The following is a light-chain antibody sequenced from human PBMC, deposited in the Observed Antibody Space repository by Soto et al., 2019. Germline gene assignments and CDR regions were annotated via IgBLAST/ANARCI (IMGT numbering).Light chain of an antibody. V-gene: IGKV3-20*01. J-gene: IGKJ1*01. Sequence: EIVLTQSPGTLSLSPGERATLSCRASQSVSSTYLGWYQQTPGQAPRLLIYGASSRATGIPDRFSGSGSGTDFNLTIARLEPEDFAVYYCQLYGSSPPRTFGQGTKVEVK. CDR1: QSVSSTY. CDR2: GAS. CDR3: QLYGSSPPRT.